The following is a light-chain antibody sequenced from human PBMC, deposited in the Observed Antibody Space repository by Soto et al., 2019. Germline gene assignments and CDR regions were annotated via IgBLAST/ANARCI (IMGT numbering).Light chain of an antibody. CDR2: DVS. CDR1: QAVNSW. V-gene: IGKV1-12*01. Sequence: QLTQSPSSISASVGARVTITCRASQAVNSWLAWFQQKPGMAPNLVIYDVSSLQSGVPSRFSGIVSGTACTLTISSLQPEDFETYDGQQSNNHPISFGQGTRLEIK. J-gene: IGKJ5*01. CDR3: QQSNNHPIS.